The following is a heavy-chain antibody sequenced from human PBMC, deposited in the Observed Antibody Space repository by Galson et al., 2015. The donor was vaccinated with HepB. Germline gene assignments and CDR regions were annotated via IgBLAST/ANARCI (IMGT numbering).Heavy chain of an antibody. Sequence: SVKVSCKASGYTFTTYYMHWVRQAPGQGLEWMGIINLSGGSTTYAQKFQGRVTMTRDTSTSTVYMELSSLRSEDTAVYFCARDLIGYIDFWGQGTLVTVSS. J-gene: IGHJ4*02. V-gene: IGHV1-46*01. CDR3: ARDLIGYIDF. D-gene: IGHD2-15*01. CDR1: GYTFTTYY. CDR2: INLSGGST.